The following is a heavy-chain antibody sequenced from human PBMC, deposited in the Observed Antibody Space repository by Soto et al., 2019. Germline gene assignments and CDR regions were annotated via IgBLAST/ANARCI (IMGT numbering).Heavy chain of an antibody. Sequence: EVQLVESGGDLVQPGGSLRLSCAASGFTFSGYWMARVRQAPGKGLEWVANIKQDGSVKYYVDSLKGRFTISRDNAKNSLYLQMDSLRAEDTAVYFCATESYYHWQYWGQGTLVTVSS. CDR2: IKQDGSVK. D-gene: IGHD3-9*01. V-gene: IGHV3-7*01. CDR1: GFTFSGYW. J-gene: IGHJ4*02. CDR3: ATESYYHWQY.